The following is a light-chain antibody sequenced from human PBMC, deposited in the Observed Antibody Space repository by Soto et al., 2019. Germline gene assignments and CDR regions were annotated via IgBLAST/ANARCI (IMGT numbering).Light chain of an antibody. Sequence: QSALTQPASVSGSPGQSITISCTGTSSDIGGYKYVSWYQQHPGKAPKLMIYEVNNRPSGVSNRFSGSKSGNMASLTIAGLQADDEAEYHCSAFTGTSAHVVIGGGTQLTVL. CDR1: SSDIGGYKY. CDR2: EVN. V-gene: IGLV2-14*01. J-gene: IGLJ2*01. CDR3: SAFTGTSAHVV.